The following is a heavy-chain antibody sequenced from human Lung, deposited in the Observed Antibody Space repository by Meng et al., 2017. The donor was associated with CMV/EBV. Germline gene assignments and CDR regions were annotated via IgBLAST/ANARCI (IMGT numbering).Heavy chain of an antibody. V-gene: IGHV3-21*01. J-gene: IGHJ6*02. CDR3: ASLRYSSGWLYYYYGMDV. Sequence: GGSLRLSCAASGFTFSSYSMNWVRPAPGKGLEWVSSISSSSSYIYYADSVKGRFTISRDNAKNSLYLQMNSLRAEDTAVYYCASLRYSSGWLYYYYGMDVWGQGTTVTVSS. CDR1: GFTFSSYS. D-gene: IGHD6-19*01. CDR2: ISSSSSYI.